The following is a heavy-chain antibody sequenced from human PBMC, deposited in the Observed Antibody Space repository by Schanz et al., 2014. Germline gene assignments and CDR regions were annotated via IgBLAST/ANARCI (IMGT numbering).Heavy chain of an antibody. V-gene: IGHV1-69*04. CDR2: IIPIVDIT. D-gene: IGHD3-16*01. J-gene: IGHJ6*02. CDR1: GGTFNSYA. Sequence: QVQLVQSGAEVRKPGSSVRVSCKASGGTFNSYAFSWVRQAPGQGLEWMGRIIPIVDITNYAQKFLGRVTITADKSTSTAYMELKSLRSADTAVYYCATIGVNDYWRFGLDLWGQGTTVTVSS. CDR3: ATIGVNDYWRFGLDL.